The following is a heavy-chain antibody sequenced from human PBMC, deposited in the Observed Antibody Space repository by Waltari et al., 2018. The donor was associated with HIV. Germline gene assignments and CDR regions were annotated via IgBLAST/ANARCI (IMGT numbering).Heavy chain of an antibody. Sequence: QVQLQESGPGLVKPSETLSLTCTVSGDPITGYYWSWVRQPPGKGLEWIGHIYYSGSTTYNPSLKSRATISVDTSKNQLSLKLSSVTAADTAVFYCARHYNFWSGYYGALEYWGQGALVTVSS. CDR2: IYYSGST. CDR1: GDPITGYY. J-gene: IGHJ4*02. D-gene: IGHD3-3*01. CDR3: ARHYNFWSGYYGALEY. V-gene: IGHV4-59*01.